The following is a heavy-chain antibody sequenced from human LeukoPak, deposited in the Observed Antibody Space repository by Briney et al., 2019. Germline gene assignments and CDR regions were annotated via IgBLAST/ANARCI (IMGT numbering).Heavy chain of an antibody. CDR1: GYTFTSYG. CDR2: ISACNGNT. J-gene: IGHJ5*02. V-gene: IGHV1-18*01. CDR3: ARVYCSSTSCYGYLWFDP. D-gene: IGHD2-2*01. Sequence: ASVKVSCKASGYTFTSYGISWVRQAPGQGLEWMGWISACNGNTNYAQKLQGRVTMTTDTSTSTAYMELRSLRSDDTAVYYCARVYCSSTSCYGYLWFDPWGQGTLVTVSS.